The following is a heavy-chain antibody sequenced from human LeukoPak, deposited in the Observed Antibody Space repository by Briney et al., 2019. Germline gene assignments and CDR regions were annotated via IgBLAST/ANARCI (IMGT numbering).Heavy chain of an antibody. V-gene: IGHV1-18*01. J-gene: IGHJ3*02. Sequence: ASVKVSCKASGYTFSSYGINWVRQAPGQGLEWMGWISVINSGNTRYAQNFQGRLTMTTDTSTTTAYMELRSLRSDDTAVYYCSREFPFCGDDCFSGVFDIWGQGTMVTVS. D-gene: IGHD2-21*02. CDR3: SREFPFCGDDCFSGVFDI. CDR1: GYTFSSYG. CDR2: ISVINSGNT.